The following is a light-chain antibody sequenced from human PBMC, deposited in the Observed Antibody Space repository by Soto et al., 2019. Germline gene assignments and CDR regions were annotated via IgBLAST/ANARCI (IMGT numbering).Light chain of an antibody. V-gene: IGKV3-11*01. Sequence: ELVLTKSPATLSLSPGESATLSCRASQTVSNYLAWYQHKPCQAPRLLIYDASNRATGIPARFSGGGYVTDCTLTIRSLEPEDFAVYYCQQRSNWPQVTFGGGTKVEI. CDR2: DAS. CDR3: QQRSNWPQVT. J-gene: IGKJ4*01. CDR1: QTVSNY.